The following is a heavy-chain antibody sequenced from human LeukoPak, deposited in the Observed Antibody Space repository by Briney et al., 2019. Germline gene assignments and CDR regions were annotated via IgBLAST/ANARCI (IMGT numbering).Heavy chain of an antibody. CDR1: GYTFTGYY. Sequence: ASVKVSCKASGYTFTGYYMHWVRQAPGQGLEWMGRINPNSGGTNYAQKFQGRVTMTRDTSISTAYMELSRLRSDDTAVYYCARDSERLGGGYYYDSSGYSTGDYWGQGTLVTVSS. CDR3: ARDSERLGGGYYYDSSGYSTGDY. D-gene: IGHD3-22*01. V-gene: IGHV1-2*06. CDR2: INPNSGGT. J-gene: IGHJ4*02.